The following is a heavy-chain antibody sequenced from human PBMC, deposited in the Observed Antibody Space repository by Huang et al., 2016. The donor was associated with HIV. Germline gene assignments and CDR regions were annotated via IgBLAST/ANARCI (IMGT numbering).Heavy chain of an antibody. V-gene: IGHV4-34*02. D-gene: IGHD3-10*01. CDR2: INNNGKY. Sequence: QVQLKQWGAGLLKPSETLSLTCAVYGGAFRGSSWNWICEFQEKGRAWIGDINNNGKYIDNPTLSARVTISTDTSKNHFSLHLTSVTAADTALYYCARGFNYYASDNLGVYYFDSWGLGTLVTVSP. J-gene: IGHJ4*02. CDR3: ARGFNYYASDNLGVYYFDS. CDR1: GGAFRGSS.